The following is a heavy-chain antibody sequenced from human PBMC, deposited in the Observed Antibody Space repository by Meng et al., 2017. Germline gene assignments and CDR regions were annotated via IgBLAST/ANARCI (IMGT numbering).Heavy chain of an antibody. Sequence: GESLKISCAASEFTFSSYDMHWVRQATGKGLEWVSAIGTAGDTYYPGSVKGRVTISRENAKNSLYLQMNSLRAGDTAVYYCARGGYSYGLDAFDIWGQGTMVTVSS. CDR2: IGTAGDT. J-gene: IGHJ3*02. CDR3: ARGGYSYGLDAFDI. V-gene: IGHV3-13*01. D-gene: IGHD5-18*01. CDR1: EFTFSSYD.